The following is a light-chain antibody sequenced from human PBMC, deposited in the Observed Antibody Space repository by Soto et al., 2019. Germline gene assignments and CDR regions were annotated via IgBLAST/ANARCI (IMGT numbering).Light chain of an antibody. CDR3: LPDYDYPYT. CDR2: AAS. Sequence: AIQMTQSPSSLSASVGDRVTITCRARQGIRNDLGWYQQKPGKAPKLLIYAASSLQSGVPSRFSGSASGTDFTLNISSMQPEDSATYYCLPDYDYPYTFGQGTKLEIK. J-gene: IGKJ2*01. CDR1: QGIRND. V-gene: IGKV1-6*01.